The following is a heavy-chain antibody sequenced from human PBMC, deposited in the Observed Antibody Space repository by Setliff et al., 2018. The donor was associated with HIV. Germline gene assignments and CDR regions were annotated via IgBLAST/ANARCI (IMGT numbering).Heavy chain of an antibody. CDR2: IHYTGSN. V-gene: IGHV4-31*02. J-gene: IGHJ5*01. Sequence: PSETLSLTCTVSGGSVTSGGHYWSWIRQQPGKAPEWIGYIHYTGSNLYNPSLTDRLTISVDTSKNQFSLKLSYVTAADTAVYYCARGGNSRAAWFDSWGQGTLVTVSS. CDR1: GGSVTSGGHY. CDR3: ARGGNSRAAWFDS. D-gene: IGHD5-12*01.